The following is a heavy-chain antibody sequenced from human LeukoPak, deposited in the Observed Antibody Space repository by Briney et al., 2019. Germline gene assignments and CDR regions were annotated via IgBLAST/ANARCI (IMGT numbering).Heavy chain of an antibody. CDR2: IYSGDSDT. V-gene: IGHV5-51*01. D-gene: IGHD6-19*01. J-gene: IGHJ4*02. CDR1: GYSFTNHW. Sequence: GESLKISCKGSGYSFTNHWVGWVRQMPGKGLEWMGIIYSGDSDTRYSPSFQGQVTISADKSISTAYLQWSSLKASDTAMYYCASVGDSSGWYYFDYWGQGTQVTVSS. CDR3: ASVGDSSGWYYFDY.